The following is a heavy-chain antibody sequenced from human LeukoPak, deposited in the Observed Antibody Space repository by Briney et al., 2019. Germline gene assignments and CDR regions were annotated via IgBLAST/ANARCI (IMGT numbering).Heavy chain of an antibody. J-gene: IGHJ4*02. CDR3: ARNVGYCSSTSCSLFDY. CDR2: IYYSGST. D-gene: IGHD2-2*01. CDR1: GGSISSYY. Sequence: SETLSLTCTVSGGSISSYYWNWIRQPPGKGLEWIGHIYYSGSTSYNSSLKGRVTISVDTSKNQFSLKLSSVTAADTAVYYCARNVGYCSSTSCSLFDYWGQGTLVTVSS. V-gene: IGHV4-59*12.